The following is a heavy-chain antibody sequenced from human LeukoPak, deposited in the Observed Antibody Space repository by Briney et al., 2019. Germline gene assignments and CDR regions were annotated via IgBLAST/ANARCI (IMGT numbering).Heavy chain of an antibody. CDR1: GYTFTSYS. Sequence: GASVKVSCKASGYTFTSYSISWVRQAPGQGLEWVGWISAYNGNTNYAQKLQGRVTMTTDTSTSTAYMELRSLRSDDTAVYYCARAGNRRGYSYGRPDYWGQGTLVTVSS. J-gene: IGHJ4*02. D-gene: IGHD5-18*01. CDR2: ISAYNGNT. CDR3: ARAGNRRGYSYGRPDY. V-gene: IGHV1-18*01.